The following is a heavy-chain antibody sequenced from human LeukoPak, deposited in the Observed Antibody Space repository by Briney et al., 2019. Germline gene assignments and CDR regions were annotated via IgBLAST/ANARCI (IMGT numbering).Heavy chain of an antibody. CDR3: TRDRSRAEDD. Sequence: PGGSLRLSCAASGFTFSGHWMSSVRQAPGKGLEWVANINQGGSDKYYVDSVKGRFTISRDNANNLLYLQMNSLRGEDTAVYYCTRDRSRAEDDWGQGTLVTVS. CDR2: INQGGSDK. D-gene: IGHD1-14*01. CDR1: GFTFSGHW. V-gene: IGHV3-7*01. J-gene: IGHJ4*02.